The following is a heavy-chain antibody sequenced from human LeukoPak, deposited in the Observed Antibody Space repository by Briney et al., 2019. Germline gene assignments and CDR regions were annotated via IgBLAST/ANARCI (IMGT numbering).Heavy chain of an antibody. CDR1: GFTFSSYW. Sequence: GGSLRLSCAASGFTFSSYWMSWVRQAPGKGLAWVANIKQDGSEKYYVDSVKGRFTISRDNAKNSLYLQMNSLRAEDTAVYYCARDLARATFGGVIASPVDYWGQGTLVTVSS. D-gene: IGHD3-16*02. CDR2: IKQDGSEK. V-gene: IGHV3-7*01. J-gene: IGHJ4*02. CDR3: ARDLARATFGGVIASPVDY.